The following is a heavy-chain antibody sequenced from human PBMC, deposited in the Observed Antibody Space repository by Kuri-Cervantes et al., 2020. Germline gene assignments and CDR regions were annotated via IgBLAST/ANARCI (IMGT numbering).Heavy chain of an antibody. Sequence: LRLSCTVSGGSVSSGSYYWSWIRQPPGKGLEWIGYIYYSGSTNYNPSLKSRVTISVDTSKNQFSLKLSSVTAADTAVYYCARTKYQLLQGVWLDPWGQGTLVTVSS. CDR2: IYYSGST. CDR1: GGSVSSGSYY. CDR3: ARTKYQLLQGVWLDP. J-gene: IGHJ5*02. V-gene: IGHV4-61*01. D-gene: IGHD2-2*01.